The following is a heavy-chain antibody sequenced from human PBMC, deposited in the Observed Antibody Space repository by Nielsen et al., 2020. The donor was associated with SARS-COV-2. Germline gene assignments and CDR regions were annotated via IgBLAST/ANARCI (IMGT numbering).Heavy chain of an antibody. CDR3: AGGANYDFWSGYYYYGMDV. J-gene: IGHJ6*02. Sequence: WIRQPPGKGLEWIGEINHSGSTYYNPSLKSRVTISVDRSKNQFSLKLSSVTAADTAVYYCAGGANYDFWSGYYYYGMDVWGQGTTVTVSS. V-gene: IGHV4-34*01. CDR2: INHSGST. D-gene: IGHD3-3*01.